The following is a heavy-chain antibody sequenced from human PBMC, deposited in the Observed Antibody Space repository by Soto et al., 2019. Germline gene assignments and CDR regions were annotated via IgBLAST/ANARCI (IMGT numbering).Heavy chain of an antibody. D-gene: IGHD6-19*01. CDR1: GYTFTGYY. J-gene: IGHJ4*02. CDR2: INPNSGGT. CDR3: ARDAGGIAVAPRYFDY. Sequence: GASVKVSCKASGYTFTGYYMPWVRQAPGQGLEWMGWINPNSGGTNYAQKFQGWVTMTRDTSISTAYMELSRLRSDDTAVYYCARDAGGIAVAPRYFDYWGQGTLVTVSS. V-gene: IGHV1-2*04.